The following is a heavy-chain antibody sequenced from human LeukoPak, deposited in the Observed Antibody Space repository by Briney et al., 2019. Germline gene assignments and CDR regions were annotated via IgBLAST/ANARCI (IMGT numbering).Heavy chain of an antibody. J-gene: IGHJ3*02. CDR2: MNPNSGNT. CDR1: GYTFTSYD. Sequence: ASVKVSCKASGYTFTSYDVNWVRQATGQGLEWMGWMNPNSGNTGYAQKFQGRVTMTRNTSISTAYMELSSLRSEDTAVYYCARGPLDTAMVYDAFDIWGQGTMVTVSS. D-gene: IGHD5-18*01. CDR3: ARGPLDTAMVYDAFDI. V-gene: IGHV1-8*01.